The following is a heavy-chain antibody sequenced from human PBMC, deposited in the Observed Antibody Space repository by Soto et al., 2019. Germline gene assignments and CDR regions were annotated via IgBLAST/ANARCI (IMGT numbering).Heavy chain of an antibody. CDR3: ARGDSTDCSNGVCSFFYKHDMDV. Sequence: ASVKVSCKASGYSFTDYHIHWVRQAPGQGLEWLGRINPKSGGTSTAQKFQGWVTMTTDTSISTASMELTRLTSDDTAIYYCARGDSTDCSNGVCSFFYKHDMDVWGQGTTVTVSS. D-gene: IGHD2-8*01. J-gene: IGHJ6*02. V-gene: IGHV1-2*04. CDR2: INPKSGGT. CDR1: GYSFTDYH.